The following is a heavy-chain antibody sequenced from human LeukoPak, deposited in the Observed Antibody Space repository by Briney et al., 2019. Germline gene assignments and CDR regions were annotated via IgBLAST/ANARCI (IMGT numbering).Heavy chain of an antibody. CDR1: GGSFCGYY. CDR3: ARRPYGCSGGSCYAGPGFDP. CDR2: INHSGST. Sequence: SETLSLTXAVYGGSFCGYYWSWIRQTPGKGLEWLGEINHSGSTNYNPSLKSRVTISVDTSKNQFSLKLSSVTAADTAVYYCARRPYGCSGGSCYAGPGFDPWGQGTLVTVSS. V-gene: IGHV4-34*01. D-gene: IGHD2-15*01. J-gene: IGHJ5*02.